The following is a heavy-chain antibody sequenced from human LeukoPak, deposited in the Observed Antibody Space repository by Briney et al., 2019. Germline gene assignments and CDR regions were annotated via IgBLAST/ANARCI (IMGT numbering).Heavy chain of an antibody. J-gene: IGHJ4*02. D-gene: IGHD6-6*01. Sequence: PSETLSLTCTVSGGSISSGGYYWSWIRQHPGKGLEWIGYIYYSGSTYYNPSLKSRVTISVDTSKNQFSLKLSSVTAADTAVYYWGRFSGGSSFDPFDYWGQGTLVTVPS. CDR2: IYYSGST. CDR3: GRFSGGSSFDPFDY. CDR1: GGSISSGGYY. V-gene: IGHV4-31*03.